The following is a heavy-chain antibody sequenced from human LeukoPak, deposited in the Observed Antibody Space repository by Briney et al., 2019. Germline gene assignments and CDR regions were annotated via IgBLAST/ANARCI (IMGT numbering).Heavy chain of an antibody. V-gene: IGHV3-21*01. D-gene: IGHD3-22*01. CDR2: ITPTSSYI. J-gene: IGHJ4*02. CDR1: GLTFSSYS. CDR3: ARLRRNNDNSGYYYYYDY. Sequence: GGSLRLSCAVSGLTFSSYSFNWVRQAPGKGLEWVSSITPTSSYIYYADSVKGRFTISRDNAKNSLYLQMNSLRAEDTAVYYCARLRRNNDNSGYYYYYDYWGQGALVTVSS.